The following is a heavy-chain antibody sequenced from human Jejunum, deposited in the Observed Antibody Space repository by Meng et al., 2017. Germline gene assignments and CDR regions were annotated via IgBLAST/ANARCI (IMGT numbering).Heavy chain of an antibody. J-gene: IGHJ5*02. V-gene: IGHV2-5*02. CDR1: GFSLNTRGVG. CDR3: AHRLAYSTNYNVGWFDP. Sequence: QITLKESLPPPVKPTQNLTLTCTFSGFSLNTRGVGVGWIRQPPGKALECLALIYWDNDKRYNPSLKNRLTITKDTSRNQVVLTMTNMDPVDTATYFCAHRLAYSTNYNVGWFDPWGQGTLVTVSS. CDR2: IYWDNDK. D-gene: IGHD6-13*01.